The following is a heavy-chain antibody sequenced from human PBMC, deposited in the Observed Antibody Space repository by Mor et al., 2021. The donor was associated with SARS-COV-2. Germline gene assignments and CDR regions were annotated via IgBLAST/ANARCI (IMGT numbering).Heavy chain of an antibody. D-gene: IGHD3-3*01. V-gene: IGHV4-34*01. Sequence: KSRVTISVDTSKNQFSLKLSAVTAADTAVYYCAGTYDFWSGYSYWGQGTLVTVSS. CDR3: AGTYDFWSGYSY. J-gene: IGHJ4*02.